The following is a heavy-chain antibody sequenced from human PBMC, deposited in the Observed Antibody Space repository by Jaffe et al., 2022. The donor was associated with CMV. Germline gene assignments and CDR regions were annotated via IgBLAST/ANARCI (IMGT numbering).Heavy chain of an antibody. CDR2: INHSGST. CDR3: ARGLYYYDSSGYWGNYYYYYMDV. V-gene: IGHV4-34*01. CDR1: GGSFSGYY. Sequence: QVQLQQWGAGLLKPSETLSLTCAVYGGSFSGYYWSWIRQPPGKGLEWIGEINHSGSTNYNPSLKSRVTISVDTSKNQFSLKLSSVTAADTAVYYCARGLYYYDSSGYWGNYYYYYMDVWGKGTTVTVSS. D-gene: IGHD3-22*01. J-gene: IGHJ6*03.